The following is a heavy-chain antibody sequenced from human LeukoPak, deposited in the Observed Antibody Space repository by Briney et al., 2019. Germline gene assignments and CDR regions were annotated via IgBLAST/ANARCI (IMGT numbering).Heavy chain of an antibody. V-gene: IGHV3-30*02. J-gene: IGHJ4*02. CDR3: VKTSGGVVVPAAIDY. CDR1: GFTFSSYG. CDR2: IRYDGSNK. Sequence: GGSLRLSCAASGFTFSSYGMHWVRQAPGKGLEWVAFIRYDGSNKYYADSVKGRFTISRDNSKNTLYLQMNSLRAEDTAVYYCVKTSGGVVVPAAIDYWGQGTLVTASS. D-gene: IGHD2-2*01.